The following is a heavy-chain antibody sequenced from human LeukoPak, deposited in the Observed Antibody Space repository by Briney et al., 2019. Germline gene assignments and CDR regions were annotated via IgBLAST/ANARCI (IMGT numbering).Heavy chain of an antibody. Sequence: PGGSLRLSCAVSGFTSSSYSMNWVRQAPGKGLEWVLYINSSSSTIYYADTVKGRFTISRDNAKNSLYLQMNDVRAEDTAVYFCARDRFGGSFYESWGQGTLVTVTS. V-gene: IGHV3-48*01. D-gene: IGHD3-10*01. CDR2: INSSSSTI. J-gene: IGHJ5*02. CDR3: ARDRFGGSFYES. CDR1: GFTSSSYS.